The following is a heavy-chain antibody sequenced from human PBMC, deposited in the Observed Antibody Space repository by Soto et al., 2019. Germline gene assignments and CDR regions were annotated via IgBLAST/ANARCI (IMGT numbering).Heavy chain of an antibody. CDR2: ISTYNGNT. J-gene: IGHJ6*02. D-gene: IGHD3-10*01. CDR3: ARDGRTSMVRGVRGGSYNYCGMDV. CDR1: GYTFTSYG. Sequence: QVQLVQSGAEVKKPGASVKVSCKASGYTFTSYGISWVRQAPGQGLEWMGWISTYNGNTNSAQKLQGRVTMTTDTAPSTAYMEPRSLGADDTAVYYCARDGRTSMVRGVRGGSYNYCGMDVWGQGTTVTVSS. V-gene: IGHV1-18*04.